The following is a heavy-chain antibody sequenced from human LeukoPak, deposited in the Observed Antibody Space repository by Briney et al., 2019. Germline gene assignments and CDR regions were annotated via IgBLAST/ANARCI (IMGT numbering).Heavy chain of an antibody. CDR3: GRKGYLPPYYFDN. CDR2: IYHSETT. CDR1: GGSLSSSNW. D-gene: IGHD2-15*01. V-gene: IGHV4-4*02. J-gene: IGHJ4*02. Sequence: SETLSLTCAVSGGSLSSSNWWSWVPQPPGKGLEWIGEIYHSETTNYNPSLKSRVPISVDKSKNQFSLKLSSVTAADTAVYYCGRKGYLPPYYFDNGGQGTLVTVSS.